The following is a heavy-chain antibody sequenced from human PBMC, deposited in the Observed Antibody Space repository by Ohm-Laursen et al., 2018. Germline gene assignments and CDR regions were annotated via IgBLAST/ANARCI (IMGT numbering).Heavy chain of an antibody. V-gene: IGHV3-33*01. CDR1: GFTFSSYG. D-gene: IGHD1-26*01. CDR3: ARDPVGATYFDY. Sequence: SLRLSCAASGFTFSSYGMHWVRQAPGKGLEWVAVIWYDGSNKYYADSVKGRFTISRDNAKNSLYLQMNSLRAEDTAVYYCARDPVGATYFDYWGQGTLVTASS. CDR2: IWYDGSNK. J-gene: IGHJ4*02.